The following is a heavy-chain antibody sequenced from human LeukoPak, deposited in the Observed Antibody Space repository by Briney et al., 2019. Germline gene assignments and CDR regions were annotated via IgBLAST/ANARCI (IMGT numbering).Heavy chain of an antibody. Sequence: PSETLSLTCTVSGGSISSSDSYWGWVRQPPGKGLEWVGSMYYSGSTYYNPSLKSRVTISVDTSKNQFSLKLNSVPAAYTAVYYCARHPPRDCSSSSCYKRWFDPWGQGTLVTVSS. CDR1: GGSISSSDSY. J-gene: IGHJ5*02. CDR2: MYYSGST. D-gene: IGHD2-2*02. V-gene: IGHV4-39*01. CDR3: ARHPPRDCSSSSCYKRWFDP.